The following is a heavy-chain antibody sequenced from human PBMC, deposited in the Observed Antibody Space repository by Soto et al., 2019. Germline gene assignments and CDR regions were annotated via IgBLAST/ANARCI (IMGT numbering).Heavy chain of an antibody. D-gene: IGHD2-15*01. V-gene: IGHV3-30-3*01. CDR2: ISYDGSNK. CDR1: GFTFSSYA. CDR3: ALVAATGGTDY. J-gene: IGHJ4*02. Sequence: QVQLVESGGGVVQPGRSLRLSCAASGFTFSSYAMHWVRQAPGKGLEWVAVISYDGSNKYYADSVKGRFTISRDNSKNTLYLQMNSLRAEDTAVYYCALVAATGGTDYWGQGTLVTVS.